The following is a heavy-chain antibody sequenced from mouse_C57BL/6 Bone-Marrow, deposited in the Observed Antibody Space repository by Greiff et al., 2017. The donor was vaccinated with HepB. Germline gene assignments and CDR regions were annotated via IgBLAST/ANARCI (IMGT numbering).Heavy chain of an antibody. V-gene: IGHV5-17*01. Sequence: EVHLVESGGGLVKPGGSLKLSCAASGFTFSDYGMHWVRQAPEKGLEWVAYISSGSSTIYYADTVKGRFTISRDNAKNTLFLQMTSLRSEDTAMYYCARRYDGYYEAMDYWGQGTSVTVSS. J-gene: IGHJ4*01. CDR1: GFTFSDYG. D-gene: IGHD2-3*01. CDR3: ARRYDGYYEAMDY. CDR2: ISSGSSTI.